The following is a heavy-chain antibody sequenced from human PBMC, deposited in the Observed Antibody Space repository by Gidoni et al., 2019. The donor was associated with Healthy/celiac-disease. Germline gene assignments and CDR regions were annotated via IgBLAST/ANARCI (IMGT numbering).Heavy chain of an antibody. Sequence: QLQQCRAGLLKPSATLSLPCAVYGGSCSGSYWSWIRQPPGKGLERIGEINHSGITNYNPSLKSRVTISVDTSKNQFSLKLSSVTAADTAVYYCARARTYYYYYGMDVWGQGTTVTVSS. J-gene: IGHJ6*02. V-gene: IGHV4-34*01. D-gene: IGHD1-1*01. CDR1: GGSCSGSY. CDR2: INHSGIT. CDR3: ARARTYYYYYGMDV.